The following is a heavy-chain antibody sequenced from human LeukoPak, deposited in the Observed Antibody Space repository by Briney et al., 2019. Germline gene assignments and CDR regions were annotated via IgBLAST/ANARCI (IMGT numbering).Heavy chain of an antibody. J-gene: IGHJ4*02. CDR2: IYYSGST. V-gene: IGHV4-39*01. D-gene: IGHD3-9*01. CDR1: GGSISSSSYY. Sequence: SETLSLTCTVSGGSISSSSYYWGWIRQPPGKGLEWIGSIYYSGSTYYNPSLKSRITISVDTSKNQFSLKLSSVTAADTAVYYCASRGWVYDILTGYSTRDYFFDYWGQGTLVTVSS. CDR3: ASRGWVYDILTGYSTRDYFFDY.